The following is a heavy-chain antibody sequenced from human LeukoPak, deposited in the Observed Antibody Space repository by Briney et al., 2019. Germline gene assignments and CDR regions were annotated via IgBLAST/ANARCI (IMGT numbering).Heavy chain of an antibody. CDR2: IYSRGNT. V-gene: IGHV4-31*03. Sequence: ASETLSLTCNVSGGSIGSDYYYWSWIRQHPGKGLEWIVYIYSRGNTYYNPSLRSRVTISLDTSKNQFSLKLSSVTAADTAVYYCARDTGDTLTGGRVFDFWGQGTPVTVSS. CDR3: ARDTGDTLTGGRVFDF. CDR1: GGSIGSDYYY. J-gene: IGHJ4*02. D-gene: IGHD3-9*01.